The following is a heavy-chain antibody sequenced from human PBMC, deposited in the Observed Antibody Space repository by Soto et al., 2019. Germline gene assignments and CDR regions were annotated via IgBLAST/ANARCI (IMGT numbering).Heavy chain of an antibody. CDR2: RSYDGSNK. V-gene: IGHV3-30*18. J-gene: IGHJ6*02. Sequence: QVQLVESGGGVVQPGRSLRLSCAASGFTFSSYGMHWVRQAPGKGLEWVAVRSYDGSNKYYADSVKGRFTISRDNSKNTVYRQMNSLRAEDTAVYYCAKDQLRGVRGVITYYYGMDVWGQGTTVTVSS. CDR1: GFTFSSYG. CDR3: AKDQLRGVRGVITYYYGMDV. D-gene: IGHD3-10*01.